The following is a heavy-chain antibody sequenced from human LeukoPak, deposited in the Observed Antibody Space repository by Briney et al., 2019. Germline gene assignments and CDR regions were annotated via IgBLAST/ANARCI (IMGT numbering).Heavy chain of an antibody. CDR2: IDPSDSYT. J-gene: IGHJ4*02. D-gene: IGHD3-10*01. CDR1: GYSFTSYW. Sequence: GESLKISCKGSGYSFTSYWISWVRQMPGKGLEWMGRIDPSDSYTNYSPSFQGHVTISADKSISAAYLQWSSLKASDTAVYYCARRTRFGELELDYWGQGTLVTVSS. V-gene: IGHV5-10-1*01. CDR3: ARRTRFGELELDY.